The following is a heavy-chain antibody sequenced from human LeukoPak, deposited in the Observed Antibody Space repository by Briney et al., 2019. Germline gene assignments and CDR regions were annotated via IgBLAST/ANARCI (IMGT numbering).Heavy chain of an antibody. CDR3: ARDDGGSYPIPFDY. D-gene: IGHD1-26*01. CDR1: GFTFSSYS. Sequence: PGGSLRLSCAASGFTFSSYSMNWVRQAPGKGLEWVSYISSSSSTIYYADSVKGRFTISRGNAKNSLYLQMNSLRAEDTAVYYCARDDGGSYPIPFDYWGQGTLVTVSS. V-gene: IGHV3-48*01. J-gene: IGHJ4*02. CDR2: ISSSSSTI.